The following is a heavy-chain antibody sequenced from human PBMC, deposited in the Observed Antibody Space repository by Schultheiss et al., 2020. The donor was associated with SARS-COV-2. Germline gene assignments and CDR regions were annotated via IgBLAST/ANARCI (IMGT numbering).Heavy chain of an antibody. Sequence: GGSLRLSCAASGFTVSSNYMSWVRQAPGKGLEWVSAISGSGGSTYYADSVKGRFTISRDNAKNSLYLQMNSLRAEDTAVYYCARDQSLDYWGQGTLVTVSS. CDR3: ARDQSLDY. J-gene: IGHJ4*02. CDR1: GFTVSSNY. CDR2: ISGSGGST. V-gene: IGHV3-11*04.